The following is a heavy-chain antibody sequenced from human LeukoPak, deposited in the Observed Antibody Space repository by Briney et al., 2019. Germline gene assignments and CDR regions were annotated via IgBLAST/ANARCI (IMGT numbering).Heavy chain of an antibody. CDR3: ARGDSSVGLNY. Sequence: PSETLSLTCAVYGGSFRGYYWSWIRQPPGKGLEWIGETNHSGSTKYNPSLKSRVTISVDTSKNQFSLKLSSVTAADTAVYYCARGDSSVGLNYWGQGTLVTVSS. CDR2: TNHSGST. CDR1: GGSFRGYY. D-gene: IGHD1-26*01. V-gene: IGHV4-34*01. J-gene: IGHJ4*02.